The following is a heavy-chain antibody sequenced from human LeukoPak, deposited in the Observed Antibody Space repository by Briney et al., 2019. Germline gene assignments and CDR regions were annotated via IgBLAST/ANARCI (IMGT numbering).Heavy chain of an antibody. CDR1: GGSISSSSYY. V-gene: IGHV4-39*01. D-gene: IGHD3-22*01. Sequence: SETLSLTCTVSGGSISSSSYYWGWIRQPPGKGLEWIGSIYYSGSTYYNPSLKSRVTISVDTSKNQFSLKLSSVTAADTAVYYCARYPLHYYDSSGYYYYFDYWGQGTLVTVSS. CDR3: ARYPLHYYDSSGYYYYFDY. CDR2: IYYSGST. J-gene: IGHJ4*02.